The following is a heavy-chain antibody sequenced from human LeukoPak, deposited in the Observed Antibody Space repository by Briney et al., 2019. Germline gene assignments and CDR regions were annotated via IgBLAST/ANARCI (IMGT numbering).Heavy chain of an antibody. D-gene: IGHD3-3*01. Sequence: SETLSLTCTVSGYSISSGYYWGWIRQPPGKGLEWIGSIYHSGSTYYNPSLKSRVTISVDTSKNQFSLKLSSVPAADTAVYYCARGTIGITIFGFDPWGQGTLVTVSS. J-gene: IGHJ5*02. CDR2: IYHSGST. CDR3: ARGTIGITIFGFDP. V-gene: IGHV4-38-2*02. CDR1: GYSISSGYY.